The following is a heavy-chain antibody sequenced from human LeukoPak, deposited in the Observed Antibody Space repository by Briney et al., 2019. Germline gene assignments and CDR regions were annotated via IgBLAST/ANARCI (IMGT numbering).Heavy chain of an antibody. D-gene: IGHD5-18*01. CDR3: ARATGYSYGLDCEY. V-gene: IGHV3-30-3*01. J-gene: IGHJ4*02. CDR1: GFTFSSYA. CDR2: ISYDGSNK. Sequence: GGSLRLSCAASGFTFSSYAMHWVRQAPGKGLEWVAVISYDGSNKYYADSVKGRFTISRDNSKNTLYLQMNSLRAEDTAVYYCARATGYSYGLDCEYWGQGTLVTVSS.